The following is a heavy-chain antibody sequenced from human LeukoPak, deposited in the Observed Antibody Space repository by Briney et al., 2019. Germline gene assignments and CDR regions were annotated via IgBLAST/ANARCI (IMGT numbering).Heavy chain of an antibody. V-gene: IGHV4-34*01. D-gene: IGHD3-10*01. CDR3: ARVAPSGSGNYYSFDY. Sequence: SETLSLTCAVYGGSFSGYYWGWIRQSPGKGLEWIGVIHHSGATYYTPSLKSRVTVSVDTSKNQFSLKLSSVTAADTAVYYCARVAPSGSGNYYSFDYWGQGTLVTVSS. CDR2: IHHSGAT. CDR1: GGSFSGYY. J-gene: IGHJ4*02.